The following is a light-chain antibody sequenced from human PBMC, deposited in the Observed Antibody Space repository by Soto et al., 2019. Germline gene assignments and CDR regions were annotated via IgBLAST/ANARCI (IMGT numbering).Light chain of an antibody. V-gene: IGLV2-14*01. CDR3: SSHRSSGPIFV. CDR2: EID. J-gene: IGLJ1*01. Sequence: QSVLAQPASVSGSPGQSITISCTGSNSDVGGYNYVSWYQQHPGKAPKLMIYEIDNRPSGVSNRFSGSKSGNTASLTISGLQAEDEADYYCSSHRSSGPIFVFGNGTKVTVL. CDR1: NSDVGGYNY.